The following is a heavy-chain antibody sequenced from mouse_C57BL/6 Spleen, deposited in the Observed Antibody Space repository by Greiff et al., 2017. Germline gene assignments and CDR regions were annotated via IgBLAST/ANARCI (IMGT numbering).Heavy chain of an antibody. CDR2: IDPETGGT. CDR3: TRNYDYDGY. CDR1: GYTFTDYE. V-gene: IGHV1-15*01. J-gene: IGHJ2*01. Sequence: QVQLQQSGAELVRPGASVTLSCKASGYTFTDYEMHWVKQTPVHGLEWIGAIDPETGGTAYNQKFKGKAILTADKSSSTAYMELRSLTSEDSAVYYCTRNYDYDGYWGQGTTLTVFS. D-gene: IGHD2-4*01.